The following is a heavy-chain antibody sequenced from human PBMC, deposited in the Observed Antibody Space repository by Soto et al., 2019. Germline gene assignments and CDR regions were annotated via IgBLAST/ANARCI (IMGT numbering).Heavy chain of an antibody. CDR3: ARSVAAYDILTGYVNQISYWFDP. J-gene: IGHJ5*02. V-gene: IGHV4-30-2*01. CDR2: IYHSGST. CDR1: GGSISSGGYS. D-gene: IGHD3-9*01. Sequence: PSETLSLTCAVSGGSISSGGYSWSWIRQPPGKGLEWIGYIYHSGSTYYNPSLKSRVTISVDRSKNQFSLKLSSVTAADTAVYYCARSVAAYDILTGYVNQISYWFDPWGQGTLVTVSS.